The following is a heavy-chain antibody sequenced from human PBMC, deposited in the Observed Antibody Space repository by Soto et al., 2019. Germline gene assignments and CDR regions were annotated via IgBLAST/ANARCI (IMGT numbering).Heavy chain of an antibody. V-gene: IGHV3-23*01. J-gene: IGHJ4*02. CDR3: AKERVAAAYVETSPFDF. Sequence: GGSLRLSCAASGFIFSNYDMSWVRQAPGKGLEWVSVIGGSGGDTSFADSVKGRFTISRDNSKNTLYLHMNSLRAEDTARYYCAKERVAAAYVETSPFDFWGQGTQVTVSS. D-gene: IGHD2-15*01. CDR1: GFIFSNYD. CDR2: IGGSGGDT.